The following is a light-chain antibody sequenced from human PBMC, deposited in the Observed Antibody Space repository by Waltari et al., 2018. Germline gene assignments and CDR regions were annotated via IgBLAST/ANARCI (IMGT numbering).Light chain of an antibody. Sequence: QSVLTQPPSVSGAPGQRVTISCTGSSSNIGAGYAVHWYQQHHGTAPQLLPYYNIHRPSGGPYRFSGARAGTSASRAITALQAEDEAQYYCQSYDSSLSGSIFGGGTKLTVL. CDR1: SSNIGAGYA. CDR2: YNI. J-gene: IGLJ2*01. V-gene: IGLV1-40*01. CDR3: QSYDSSLSGSI.